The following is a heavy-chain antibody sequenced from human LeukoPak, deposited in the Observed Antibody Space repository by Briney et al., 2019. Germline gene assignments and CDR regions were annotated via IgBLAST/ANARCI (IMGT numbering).Heavy chain of an antibody. CDR1: GFTFSTSA. Sequence: GGSLRLSCVVSGFTFSTSAMSWVRQAPGKGLEWVSGISESGGSTYYADSVEGRFTSSRDNSKNTLYLQMNNLRAEDTAAYYCAKGSFWGQGTLVTVSS. J-gene: IGHJ4*02. V-gene: IGHV3-23*01. CDR3: AKGSF. D-gene: IGHD3-10*01. CDR2: ISESGGST.